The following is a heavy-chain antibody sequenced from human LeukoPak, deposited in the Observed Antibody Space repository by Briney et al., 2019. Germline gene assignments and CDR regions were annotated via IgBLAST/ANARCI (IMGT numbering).Heavy chain of an antibody. CDR1: GGTFSSYA. D-gene: IGHD4-23*01. Sequence: SVKVSCKASGGTFSSYAISWVRQAPGQGLEWMGGIIPIFGTANYAQKFQGRVTITAEESTRTAYMELSSLRSEDTAVYYCARRTTVVTPNYYYMDGWGKGTTVTVSS. J-gene: IGHJ6*03. CDR2: IIPIFGTA. CDR3: ARRTTVVTPNYYYMDG. V-gene: IGHV1-69*13.